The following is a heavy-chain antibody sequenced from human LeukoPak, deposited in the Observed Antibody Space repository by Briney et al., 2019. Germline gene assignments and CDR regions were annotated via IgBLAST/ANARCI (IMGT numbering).Heavy chain of an antibody. V-gene: IGHV4-39*01. Sequence: SETLSLTCTVSGGSISSSSYYWGWTRQPPGKGLEWIGSFYYSGSTYYNPSLKSRVTISVDMSKNQFSLKLSSVTATDTAVYYCARHLYSGWYYFDYWGQGTLVTVSS. D-gene: IGHD6-19*01. J-gene: IGHJ4*02. CDR1: GGSISSSSYY. CDR3: ARHLYSGWYYFDY. CDR2: FYYSGST.